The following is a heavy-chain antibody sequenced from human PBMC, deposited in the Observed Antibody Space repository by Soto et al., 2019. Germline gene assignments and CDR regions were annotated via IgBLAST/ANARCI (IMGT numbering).Heavy chain of an antibody. J-gene: IGHJ6*02. CDR2: IIPIFGTA. CDR1: GGTFSSYA. D-gene: IGHD6-6*01. V-gene: IGHV1-69*01. CDR3: ARARGEQLAIAYYYYGMDV. Sequence: QVQLVQSGAEVKKPGSSVKVSCKASGGTFSSYAISWVRQAPGQGLEWMGGIIPIFGTANYAQKFQGRVTITADESTSTAYMELSSLRSEDTAVYYCARARGEQLAIAYYYYGMDVWGQGTTVTVSS.